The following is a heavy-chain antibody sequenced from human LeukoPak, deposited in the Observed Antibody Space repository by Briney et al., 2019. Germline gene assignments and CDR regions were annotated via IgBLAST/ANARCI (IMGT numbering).Heavy chain of an antibody. V-gene: IGHV5-51*01. D-gene: IGHD6-13*01. Sequence: GESLQISFKGSGYRFTSYWIGWVRPMPGKGLEWMGIIYPGDSDTRYSPSFQGQVTISADKSISTAYLQWSSLKASDTAMYYCARRRSSSSNWFDPWGQGTLVTVSS. CDR2: IYPGDSDT. J-gene: IGHJ5*02. CDR3: ARRRSSSSNWFDP. CDR1: GYRFTSYW.